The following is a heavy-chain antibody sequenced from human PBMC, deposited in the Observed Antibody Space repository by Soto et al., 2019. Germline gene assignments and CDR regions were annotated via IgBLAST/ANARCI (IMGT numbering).Heavy chain of an antibody. J-gene: IGHJ4*02. Sequence: PGGSLRLSCAVSGITVTSNYISWVRQAPGKGLEWVSLIYSGGSTYYADSVKGRFTISRDTSKNTVYLQMSRLRAEDTAVYFCARTVWFGDYFYYLDYWAQGTLVTVSS. V-gene: IGHV3-66*01. CDR3: ARTVWFGDYFYYLDY. CDR2: IYSGGST. D-gene: IGHD3-10*01. CDR1: GITVTSNY.